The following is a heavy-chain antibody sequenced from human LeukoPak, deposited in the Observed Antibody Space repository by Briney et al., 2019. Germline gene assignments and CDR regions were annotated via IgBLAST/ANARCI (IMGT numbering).Heavy chain of an antibody. Sequence: ASVKVSCKASGYTFTSYDINWVRQATGQGLEWMGWMNPNSGNTGYAQKFQGRVTMTRNTSISTAYMELSSLRSEDTAVYYCARLHVDTAMVRWGYYYYMDVWGKGTTVTIPS. CDR1: GYTFTSYD. D-gene: IGHD5-18*01. V-gene: IGHV1-8*01. CDR3: ARLHVDTAMVRWGYYYYMDV. J-gene: IGHJ6*03. CDR2: MNPNSGNT.